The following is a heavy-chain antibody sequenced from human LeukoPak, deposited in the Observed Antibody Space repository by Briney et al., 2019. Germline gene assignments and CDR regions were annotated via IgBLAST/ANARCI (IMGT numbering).Heavy chain of an antibody. CDR1: GFTFSTYA. CDR3: ARDSGSYLQPTDF. V-gene: IGHV3-23*01. Sequence: GGSLRLSCAASGFTFSTYAMSWVRQAPGKGLELVSSVGLSSDRTYYADSVKGRFTVSRDNSKNTVYLQMNSLRADDTALYHCARDSGSYLQPTDFWGHGTLVTVSS. CDR2: VGLSSDRT. D-gene: IGHD1-26*01. J-gene: IGHJ4*01.